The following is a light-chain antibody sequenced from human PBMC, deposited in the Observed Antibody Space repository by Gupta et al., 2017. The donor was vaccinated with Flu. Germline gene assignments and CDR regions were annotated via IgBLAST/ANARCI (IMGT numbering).Light chain of an antibody. CDR3: QQYECSCT. CDR2: DAS. CDR1: QRLGRNY. Sequence: EIVLTQSPVTLSLSPGEGATLSCRASQRLGRNYLTWYQQKPGQAPRLLIYDASNRATGIPDRFSGSWSGTDFTLTISRLDPEDFAVYYCQQYECSCTFGPGTKVEIK. J-gene: IGKJ3*01. V-gene: IGKV3-20*01.